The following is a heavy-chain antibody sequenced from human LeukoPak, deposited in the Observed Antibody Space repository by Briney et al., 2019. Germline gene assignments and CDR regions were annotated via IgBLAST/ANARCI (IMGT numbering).Heavy chain of an antibody. D-gene: IGHD4-23*01. CDR3: ARDFRATVVTAGPDY. Sequence: GGSLRLSCAASGFTFSSYGMHWVRQAPGKGLEWVAFIRFDGSNNYYADSVKGRFTISRDNSKNTLYLQMNSLRAEDTAVYYCARDFRATVVTAGPDYWGQGTLSPSPQ. CDR2: IRFDGSNN. V-gene: IGHV3-30*02. J-gene: IGHJ4*02. CDR1: GFTFSSYG.